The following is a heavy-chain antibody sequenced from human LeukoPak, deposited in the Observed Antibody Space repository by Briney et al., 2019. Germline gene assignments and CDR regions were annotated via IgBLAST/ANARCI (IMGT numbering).Heavy chain of an antibody. Sequence: GGSLRLSCAASGFTFSSYGMHWVRQAPGKGLEWVAFIRNDGSTKYYADSVKGRFTISRDNAKNSLYLQMNSLRAEDTALYYCARPAAGTYYYYYMDVWGKGTTVTISS. V-gene: IGHV3-30*02. D-gene: IGHD6-13*01. J-gene: IGHJ6*03. CDR2: IRNDGSTK. CDR3: ARPAAGTYYYYYMDV. CDR1: GFTFSSYG.